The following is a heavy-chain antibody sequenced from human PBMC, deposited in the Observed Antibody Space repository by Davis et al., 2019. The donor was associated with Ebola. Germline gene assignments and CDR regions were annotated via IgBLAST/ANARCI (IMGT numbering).Heavy chain of an antibody. CDR1: GFTFGDYA. CDR2: IRNKAHGVTT. Sequence: PGGSLRLSCTASGFTFGDYAMSWVRQAPGKGLEWVGFIRNKAHGVTTEYAASVEGRFTISRDDSKSIASLQMNSLKTEDTAVYYCTRLFSWGSLDYWGQGILVTVSS. CDR3: TRLFSWGSLDY. D-gene: IGHD3-16*01. J-gene: IGHJ4*02. V-gene: IGHV3-49*04.